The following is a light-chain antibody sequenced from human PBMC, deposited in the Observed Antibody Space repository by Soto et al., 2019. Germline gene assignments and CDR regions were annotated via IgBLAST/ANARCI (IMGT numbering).Light chain of an antibody. CDR3: QQYNSWPLT. J-gene: IGKJ4*01. CDR1: QTIRNN. Sequence: EIVMTQSPATLSVSPGERATLSYRSSQTIRNNLAWYQQKPGQAPRLLIYVASTRATDIPARFSGSGSGTDFTLTISSLQSEDFAFYYCQQYNSWPLTFGGGTNVEIK. CDR2: VAS. V-gene: IGKV3-15*01.